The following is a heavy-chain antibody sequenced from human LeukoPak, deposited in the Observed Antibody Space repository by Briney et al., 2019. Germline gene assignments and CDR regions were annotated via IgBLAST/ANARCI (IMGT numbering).Heavy chain of an antibody. Sequence: GSSVKVPCKASGGTFSSYAISWVRQAPGQGLEWMGRIIPILGIANYAQKFQGRVTITADKSTSTAYMELSSLRSEDTAVYYCASRKYPPISEPDYWGQGTLVTVSS. V-gene: IGHV1-69*04. CDR2: IIPILGIA. CDR1: GGTFSSYA. J-gene: IGHJ4*02. CDR3: ASRKYPPISEPDY. D-gene: IGHD1-14*01.